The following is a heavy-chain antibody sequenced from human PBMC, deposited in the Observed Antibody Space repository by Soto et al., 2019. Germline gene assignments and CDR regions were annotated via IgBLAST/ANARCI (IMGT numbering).Heavy chain of an antibody. CDR2: IFSNDEK. Sequence: SGPTLVNPTETLTLTCTVSGFSLSNARMGVSWIRQPPGKALECLAHIFSNDEKSYSTSLKSRLTISKDTSKSQVVLTMTNMDPVDTATYYCARMTFWVVISGTDVWAQGTTVTVSS. CDR3: ARMTFWVVISGTDV. D-gene: IGHD2-15*01. V-gene: IGHV2-26*01. CDR1: GFSLSNARMG. J-gene: IGHJ6*02.